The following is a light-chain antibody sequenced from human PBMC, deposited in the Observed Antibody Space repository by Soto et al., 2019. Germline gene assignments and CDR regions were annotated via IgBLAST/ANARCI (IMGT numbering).Light chain of an antibody. CDR2: DAS. CDR1: QSVSNS. J-gene: IGKJ4*01. V-gene: IGKV3-11*01. CDR3: QQRSSWPLT. Sequence: EIVLTQSPATLSVSPGERATLSCRASQSVSNSLAWYQQKPGQAPKLLIYDASNRATGIPARFSGGGSGTDFTLTISSLESEDFAVYSCQQRSSWPLTFGGGTKVEIK.